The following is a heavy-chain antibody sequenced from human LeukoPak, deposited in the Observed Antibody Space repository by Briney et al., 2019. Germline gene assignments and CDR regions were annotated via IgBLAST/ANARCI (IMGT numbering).Heavy chain of an antibody. Sequence: GRSLRLSCAASGFTFDDYAMHWVRQAPGKGLEWVSGISWNSGSIGYADSVKGRFTISRDNAKNSLYLQMHSLRAEDTAVYYCIRDGLLWFGGSTWGQGTMVTVSS. CDR1: GFTFDDYA. CDR3: IRDGLLWFGGST. D-gene: IGHD3-10*01. CDR2: ISWNSGSI. V-gene: IGHV3-9*01. J-gene: IGHJ3*01.